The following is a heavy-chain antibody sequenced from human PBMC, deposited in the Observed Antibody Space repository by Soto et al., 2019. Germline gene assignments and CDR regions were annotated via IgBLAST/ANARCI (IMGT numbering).Heavy chain of an antibody. CDR3: ARGRGARLYYYYYFMDV. J-gene: IGHJ6*03. CDR2: MNPNSGDT. CDR1: GYTFTTYD. V-gene: IGHV1-8*01. Sequence: ASVKVSCKASGYTFTTYDINWVRQATGQGLEWMGWMNPNSGDTAYAQKFQGRVTMTRNTSISTAYMELSSLRSDDTAVYFCARGRGARLYYYYYFMDVWGKGTTVTVSS. D-gene: IGHD6-6*01.